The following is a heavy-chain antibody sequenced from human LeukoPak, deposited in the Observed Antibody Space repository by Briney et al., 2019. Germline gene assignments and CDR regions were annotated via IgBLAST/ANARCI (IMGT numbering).Heavy chain of an antibody. CDR1: GFIFSDYY. Sequence: AGGSLRLSCAASGFIFSDYYMSWIRQAPGKGLEWVSYISSSGSTIYYADSVKGRFTISRDNSKNTLYLQMNSLRAEDTAVYYCAKDRHDSSGYSPFDYWGQGTLVTVSS. D-gene: IGHD3-22*01. J-gene: IGHJ4*02. CDR3: AKDRHDSSGYSPFDY. V-gene: IGHV3-11*01. CDR2: ISSSGSTI.